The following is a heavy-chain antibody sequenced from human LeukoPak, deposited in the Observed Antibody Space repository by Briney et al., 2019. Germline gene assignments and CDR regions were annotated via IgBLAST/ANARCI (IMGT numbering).Heavy chain of an antibody. J-gene: IGHJ5*02. CDR2: IYYSGST. Sequence: PSETLPLTCTVSGGSISSSIDYWGWIRQPPGKGLEWIGTIYYSGSTYYNPSLKSRVTISVDTSKNQFSLKLSSVTAADTAVYYCARKTRPPNWFDPWGQGTLVTVSS. CDR3: ARKTRPPNWFDP. D-gene: IGHD6-6*01. CDR1: GGSISSSIDY. V-gene: IGHV4-39*07.